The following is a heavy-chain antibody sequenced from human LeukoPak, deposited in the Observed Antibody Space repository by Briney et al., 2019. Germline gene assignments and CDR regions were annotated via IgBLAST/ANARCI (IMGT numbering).Heavy chain of an antibody. Sequence: SETLSLTCTVSGGSISSYYWSWIRQPAGKGLEWIGRIYTSGSTNYNPSLKSRVTISVDTSKNQFPLKLSSVTAADTAVYYCARARIVPAANWFDPWGQGTLVTVSS. CDR3: ARARIVPAANWFDP. CDR1: GGSISSYY. CDR2: IYTSGST. J-gene: IGHJ5*02. D-gene: IGHD2-2*01. V-gene: IGHV4-4*07.